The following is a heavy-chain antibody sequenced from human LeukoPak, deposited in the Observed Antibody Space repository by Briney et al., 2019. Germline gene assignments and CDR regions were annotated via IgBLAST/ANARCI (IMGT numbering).Heavy chain of an antibody. Sequence: PGGSLRLSCAASGFTFSSYEMNWVRQAPGKGLEWVSYISRGGSTIYYADSVKGRFNISRDSAKRLLYLQMNSLRAEDTAVYYCARRMYSGSQNCLDPWGQGTLVTVSS. CDR1: GFTFSSYE. J-gene: IGHJ5*02. CDR2: ISRGGSTI. D-gene: IGHD1-26*01. CDR3: ARRMYSGSQNCLDP. V-gene: IGHV3-48*03.